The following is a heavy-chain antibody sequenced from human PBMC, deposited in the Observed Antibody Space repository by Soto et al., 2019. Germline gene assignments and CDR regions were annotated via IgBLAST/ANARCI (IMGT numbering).Heavy chain of an antibody. V-gene: IGHV3-21*01. CDR1: GFTFSSYS. D-gene: IGHD1-26*01. J-gene: IGHJ4*02. CDR2: ISSSSSYI. Sequence: GGSLRLSXAASGFTFSSYSMNWVRQAPGKGLEWVSSISSSSSYIYYADSVKGRFTISRVNAKNSLYLQMNSLRAEDTGVYYCASDYKYSGSDLDSWGQGTLVTVPS. CDR3: ASDYKYSGSDLDS.